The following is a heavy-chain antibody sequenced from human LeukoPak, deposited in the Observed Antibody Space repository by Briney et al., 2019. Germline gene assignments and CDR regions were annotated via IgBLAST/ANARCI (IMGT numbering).Heavy chain of an antibody. CDR1: GYTFTSYG. V-gene: IGHV1-18*01. Sequence: GASVKVSCKASGYTFTSYGISWVRQAPGQGLEWMGWISAYNGNTNYAQKLQGRVTMTTDTSTSTAYMELRSLRSDDTAVYYCASSKHYYDSSGYYPFDYWGQGTLVTVSS. CDR3: ASSKHYYDSSGYYPFDY. J-gene: IGHJ4*02. CDR2: ISAYNGNT. D-gene: IGHD3-22*01.